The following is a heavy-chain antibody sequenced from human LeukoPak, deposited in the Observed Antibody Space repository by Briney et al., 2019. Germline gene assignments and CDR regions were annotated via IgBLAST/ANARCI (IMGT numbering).Heavy chain of an antibody. D-gene: IGHD6-13*01. CDR3: ARQIASAGTAGFDF. CDR1: GGSISSDY. CDR2: IYSTGST. Sequence: SETLSLTCTVSGGSISSDYWSWIRQPAGKGLEWIGRIYSTGSTNYNPSLKSRVTMSVDTSKNQFSLRLRSVTAADTAVYYCARQIASAGTAGFDFWGQGALVTVSS. J-gene: IGHJ4*02. V-gene: IGHV4-4*07.